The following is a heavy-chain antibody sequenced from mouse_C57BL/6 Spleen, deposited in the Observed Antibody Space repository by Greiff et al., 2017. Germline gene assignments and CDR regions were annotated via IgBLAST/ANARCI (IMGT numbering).Heavy chain of an antibody. CDR1: GYTFTGYW. CDR3: ARSGYSLDY. J-gene: IGHJ2*01. D-gene: IGHD3-1*01. CDR2: ILPGSGST. V-gene: IGHV1-9*01. Sequence: VQLQQSGAELMKPGASVKLSCKATGYTFTGYWIEWVKQRPGPGLEWIGEILPGSGSTNSNEKFKGKATFTADTSSNTAYMQLSSLTTEDSAIYYCARSGYSLDYWGQGTTLTVSS.